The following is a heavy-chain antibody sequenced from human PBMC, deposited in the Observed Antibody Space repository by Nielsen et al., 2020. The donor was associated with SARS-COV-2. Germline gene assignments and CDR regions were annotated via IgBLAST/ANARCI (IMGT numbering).Heavy chain of an antibody. CDR3: ARYPLPRYCSGGSCYVDAFDI. CDR1: GYTFTSYY. V-gene: IGHV1-46*01. Sequence: ASVKVSCKASGYTFTSYYMHWVRQAPGQGLEWMGIINPSGGSTSYAQKFQGRVTMTRDTSTSTVYMELSSLRSEDTAVYYCARYPLPRYCSGGSCYVDAFDIWGQGTMVTVSS. CDR2: INPSGGST. J-gene: IGHJ3*02. D-gene: IGHD2-15*01.